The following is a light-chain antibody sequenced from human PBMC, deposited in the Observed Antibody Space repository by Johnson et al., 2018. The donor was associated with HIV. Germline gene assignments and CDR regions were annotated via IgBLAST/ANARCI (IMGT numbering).Light chain of an antibody. CDR3: GTWDSSLSAGGYV. Sequence: HSVLTQPPSVSAATGQKVTISCSGSSSNIGNNYVSWYQQVPGTAPKLLIYEKNKRPSGIPDRFSASMSGTSATLDITGLQTGDEGDYYCGTWDSSLSAGGYVFGTGTKVTVL. CDR1: SSNIGNNY. CDR2: EKN. J-gene: IGLJ1*01. V-gene: IGLV1-51*02.